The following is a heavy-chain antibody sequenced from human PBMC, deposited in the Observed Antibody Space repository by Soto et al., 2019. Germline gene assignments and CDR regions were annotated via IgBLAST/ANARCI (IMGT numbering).Heavy chain of an antibody. V-gene: IGHV1-18*01. CDR2: ISAYNGNT. D-gene: IGHD3-22*01. CDR3: ASRDSSGYYEGSDYYYYYGMDV. Sequence: ASVKVSCKASGYTFTSYGISWVRQAPGQGLEWMGWISAYNGNTNYAQKLQGRVTMTTDTSTSTAYMELRSLRSDDTAVYYCASRDSSGYYEGSDYYYYYGMDVWGQGTTVTVSS. J-gene: IGHJ6*02. CDR1: GYTFTSYG.